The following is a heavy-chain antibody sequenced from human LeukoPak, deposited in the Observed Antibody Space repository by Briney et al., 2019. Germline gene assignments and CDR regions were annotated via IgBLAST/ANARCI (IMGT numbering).Heavy chain of an antibody. D-gene: IGHD4-17*01. J-gene: IGHJ3*02. V-gene: IGHV1-46*02. CDR3: AREYGAGAFDI. Sequence: ASVKVSFKASGYTFNSYHMHWVRQAPGQGLEWMGIINPSGGSTSYAQKFQGRVTMTRDTSTSTVYMELSSLRSEDTAVYYCAREYGAGAFDIWGQGTMVTVSS. CDR2: INPSGGST. CDR1: GYTFNSYH.